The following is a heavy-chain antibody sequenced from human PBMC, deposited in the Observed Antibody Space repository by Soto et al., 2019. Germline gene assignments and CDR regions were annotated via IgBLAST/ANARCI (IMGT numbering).Heavy chain of an antibody. J-gene: IGHJ4*02. CDR1: GFSLSTSGVG. Sequence: QITLKESGPTLVKPTQTLTLTCTFSGFSLSTSGVGVGWIRQPPGKALEWLALIYWDDDKRYSPSLKSRLTITKDSSKNQVVLTMTNMDPVDTATYYCAHVYGGYDNFDYWGQGTLVTVSS. CDR2: IYWDDDK. D-gene: IGHD5-12*01. CDR3: AHVYGGYDNFDY. V-gene: IGHV2-5*02.